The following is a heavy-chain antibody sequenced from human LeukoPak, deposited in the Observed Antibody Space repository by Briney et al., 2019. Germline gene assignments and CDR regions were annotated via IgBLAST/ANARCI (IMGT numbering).Heavy chain of an antibody. V-gene: IGHV4-59*01. J-gene: IGHJ4*02. D-gene: IGHD6-19*01. CDR1: GGSISSYY. CDR2: IYYSGST. Sequence: PSETLSLTCTVSGGSISSYYWSWIRQPPGKGLEWIGYIYYSGSTNYNPSLKSRVTISVDTSKNQFSLKLSSVTAADTAVYYCANTGYSSGWPYYFDYWGQGTLVTVSS. CDR3: ANTGYSSGWPYYFDY.